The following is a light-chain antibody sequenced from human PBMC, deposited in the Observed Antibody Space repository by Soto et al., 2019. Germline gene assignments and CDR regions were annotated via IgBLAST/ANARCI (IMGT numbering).Light chain of an antibody. CDR1: QGIDSR. Sequence: DIQMTQSPSSVSASVGARVTISCRASQGIDSRLAWYQQKPGRAPNLLIYYTSNLQSGVPSRFSGGGSGTHFTLTISSLQPEDFATYYCQQANSFPWTFGQGTKVEIK. V-gene: IGKV1-12*01. CDR2: YTS. J-gene: IGKJ1*01. CDR3: QQANSFPWT.